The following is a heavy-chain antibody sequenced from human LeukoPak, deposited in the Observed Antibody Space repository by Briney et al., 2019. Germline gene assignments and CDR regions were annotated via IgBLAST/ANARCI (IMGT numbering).Heavy chain of an antibody. CDR3: ARELPFDY. D-gene: IGHD2-15*01. CDR2: IKSDGSRT. Sequence: GRSLRLSCAASGFTFSNYWMHWVRQAPGKGLVWVSRIKSDGSRTDYADSVKGRFTISRDNAKNTLYLQMNSLRAGDTAVYYCARELPFDYWGQGTLVTVSS. V-gene: IGHV3-74*01. J-gene: IGHJ4*02. CDR1: GFTFSNYW.